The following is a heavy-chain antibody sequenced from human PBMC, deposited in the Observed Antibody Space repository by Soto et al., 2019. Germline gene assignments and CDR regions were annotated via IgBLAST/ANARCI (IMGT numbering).Heavy chain of an antibody. Sequence: EVQLLESGGGLAQPGGSLRLSCAASGITFSQFGMNWVRQAPGKGLAWVSSISNSGGVTYYSTSVRGRFIVSRDNSKDTVFLQMSGLRVDDTAIYYCAKAVNTGEYYFDFWRRGTLVAVSS. CDR2: ISNSGGVT. D-gene: IGHD1-26*01. CDR3: AKAVNTGEYYFDF. J-gene: IGHJ4*02. CDR1: GITFSQFG. V-gene: IGHV3-23*01.